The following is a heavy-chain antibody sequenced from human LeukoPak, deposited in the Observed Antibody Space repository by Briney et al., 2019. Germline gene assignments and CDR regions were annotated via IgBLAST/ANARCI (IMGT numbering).Heavy chain of an antibody. V-gene: IGHV3-23*01. CDR2: ISGSGGRI. CDR1: GFTFSSYS. CDR3: AKNPRLEGWIYFDS. Sequence: PGGSLRLSCAASGFTFSSYSMSWVRQAPGKGLEWVSSISGSGGRIDYADSVKDRFTISRDNSKDTLSLQMNSLTAEDTAVYYCAKNPRLEGWIYFDSWGQGILVTVSS. J-gene: IGHJ4*02. D-gene: IGHD1-1*01.